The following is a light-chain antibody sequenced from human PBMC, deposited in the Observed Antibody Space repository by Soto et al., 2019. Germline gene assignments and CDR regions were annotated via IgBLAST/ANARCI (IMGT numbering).Light chain of an antibody. CDR2: CAS. V-gene: IGKV3-20*01. J-gene: IGKJ2*01. CDR1: QSVSSSY. CDR3: QQYGSAPPYT. Sequence: EIVLTQSPGTLSLSPGERATLSCRASQSVSSSYLAWYQQKPGQAPRLLIYCASSRATGIPDRFSGSGSGKDFTLTISRLEPEDFAVYYCQQYGSAPPYTFGQGTKLESK.